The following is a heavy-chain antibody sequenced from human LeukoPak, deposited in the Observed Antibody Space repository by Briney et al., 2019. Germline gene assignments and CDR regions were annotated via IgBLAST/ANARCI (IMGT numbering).Heavy chain of an antibody. CDR2: IIPILGIA. Sequence: GASVKASCKASGGTFSSYTISWVRQAPGQGLEWMGRIIPILGIANYAQKFQGRVTITADKSTSTAYMELSSLRSEDTAVYYCARDPGTRDGYNWYFDLWGRGTLVTVSS. CDR1: GGTFSSYT. V-gene: IGHV1-69*04. CDR3: ARDPGTRDGYNWYFDL. J-gene: IGHJ2*01. D-gene: IGHD5-24*01.